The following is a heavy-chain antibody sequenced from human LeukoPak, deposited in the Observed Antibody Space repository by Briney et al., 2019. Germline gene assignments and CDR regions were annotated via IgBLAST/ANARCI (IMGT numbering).Heavy chain of an antibody. J-gene: IGHJ6*02. V-gene: IGHV3-23*01. Sequence: GGSLRLSCAASGFTFSGYAMSWVRQAPGKGLEWVSAISGSGGSTYYADSVKGRFTISRDNSKNTLYLQMNSLRAEDTAVYYCAKDPRLTDYDFWSGPDDYYGMDVWGQGTTVTVSS. D-gene: IGHD3-3*01. CDR2: ISGSGGST. CDR3: AKDPRLTDYDFWSGPDDYYGMDV. CDR1: GFTFSGYA.